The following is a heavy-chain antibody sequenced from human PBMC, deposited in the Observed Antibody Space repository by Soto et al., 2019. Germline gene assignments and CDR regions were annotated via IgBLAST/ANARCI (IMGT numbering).Heavy chain of an antibody. J-gene: IGHJ6*02. CDR3: ARGAVVVPNGLIAGMDV. V-gene: IGHV3-30*13. Sequence: PGGSLRLSCAASGFTFSNYGIHWVRQAPGKGLEWVALMSNDGSYQYYADSVKGRFTISRDNSKSSLYLQMNSLRAQDTAVYYCARGAVVVPNGLIAGMDVWGLGTTVTVSS. D-gene: IGHD2-15*01. CDR1: GFTFSNYG. CDR2: MSNDGSYQ.